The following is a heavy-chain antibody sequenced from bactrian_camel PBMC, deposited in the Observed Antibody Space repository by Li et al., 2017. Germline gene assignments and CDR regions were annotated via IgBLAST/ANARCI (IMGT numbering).Heavy chain of an antibody. CDR2: LDSDGDI. Sequence: DVQLVESGGGSVQAGGSLKLSCAASRYVYNSWCMGWFRQAPGKGREAVASLDSDGDIEYADFVKGRFTISRDNAKSTLDLQMNSLKPEDTAMYYCVADENYCYLQYEYNIRGQGTQVTVS. CDR1: RYVYNSWC. J-gene: IGHJ4*01. CDR3: VADENYCYLQYEYNI. D-gene: IGHD3*01. V-gene: IGHV3S13*01.